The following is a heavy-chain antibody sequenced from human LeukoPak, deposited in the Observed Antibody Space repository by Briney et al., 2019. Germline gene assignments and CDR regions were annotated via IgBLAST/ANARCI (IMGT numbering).Heavy chain of an antibody. CDR1: GGSISSSSYY. D-gene: IGHD1-26*01. V-gene: IGHV4-39*01. CDR2: IYYSGST. CDR3: ARRRGRGFDY. J-gene: IGHJ4*02. Sequence: SETLSLTCTVSGGSISSSSYYWGWIRQPPGEGLEWIGSIYYSGSTYYNPSLKSRVTISVDTSKNQFSLKLSSVTAADTAVYYCARRRGRGFDYWGQGTLVTVSS.